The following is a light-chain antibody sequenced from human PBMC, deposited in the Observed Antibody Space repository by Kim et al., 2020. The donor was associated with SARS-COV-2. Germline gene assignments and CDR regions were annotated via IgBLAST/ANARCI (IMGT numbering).Light chain of an antibody. Sequence: QSALTQPASVSGSPGQSITISCTGTSSDVGAYNYVSWYQQHPGKAPKLMIYDVSNRPSGVSNRFSGSKSGNTASLTISGLQAEDEANYYCSSYTSRSTSVVFGGGTQLTVL. J-gene: IGLJ2*01. CDR3: SSYTSRSTSVV. V-gene: IGLV2-14*03. CDR1: SSDVGAYNY. CDR2: DVS.